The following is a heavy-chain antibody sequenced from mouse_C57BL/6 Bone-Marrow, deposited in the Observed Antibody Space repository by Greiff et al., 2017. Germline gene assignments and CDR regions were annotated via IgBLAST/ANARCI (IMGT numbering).Heavy chain of an antibody. CDR1: GYTFTDYY. D-gene: IGHD1-1*01. J-gene: IGHJ3*01. Sequence: QVQLQQSGAELVRPGASVKLSCKASGYTFTDYYINWVKQRPGQGLEWIARIYPGSGNTYYNEKFKGKATLTAEKSSSTAYMQLSSLTSEDSAVYFCAYYGSSSSWFAYWGQGTLVTVSA. CDR3: AYYGSSSSWFAY. CDR2: IYPGSGNT. V-gene: IGHV1-76*01.